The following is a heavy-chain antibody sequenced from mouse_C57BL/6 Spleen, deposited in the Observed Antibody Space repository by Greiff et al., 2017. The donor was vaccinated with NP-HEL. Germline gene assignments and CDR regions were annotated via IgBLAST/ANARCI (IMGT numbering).Heavy chain of an antibody. J-gene: IGHJ3*01. CDR1: GFSLTSYG. Sequence: QVQLKESGPGLVQPSQSLSITCTVSGFSLTSYGVHWVRQSPGKGLEWLGVIWSGGSTDYNAAFISRLSISKDNSKSQVFFKMNSLQADDTAIYYCARNKGYGTPWFAYWGQGTLVTVSA. CDR3: ARNKGYGTPWFAY. CDR2: IWSGGST. D-gene: IGHD1-1*01. V-gene: IGHV2-2*01.